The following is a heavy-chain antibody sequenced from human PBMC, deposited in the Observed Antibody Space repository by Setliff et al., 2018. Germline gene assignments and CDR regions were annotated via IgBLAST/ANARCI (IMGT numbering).Heavy chain of an antibody. CDR1: GYTFTSYD. CDR2: MNPNSGNT. CDR3: ARAQSWSGGPYYFDN. V-gene: IGHV1-8*02. Sequence: GASVKVSCKASGYTFTSYDINWVRQATGQGLEWMGWMNPNSGNTGYAQKFQGRVTMTRNTSISTAYMDLSSLRFEDTAVYYCARAQSWSGGPYYFDNWGKGTLVTVS. D-gene: IGHD3-3*01. J-gene: IGHJ4*02.